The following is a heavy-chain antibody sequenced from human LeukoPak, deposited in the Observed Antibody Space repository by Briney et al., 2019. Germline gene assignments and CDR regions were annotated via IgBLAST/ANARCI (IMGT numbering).Heavy chain of an antibody. CDR3: ARGMYYYDGCGDY. V-gene: IGHV4-59*08. CDR2: IYYSGST. Sequence: SETLSLTCNVSGGSISSYYWSWIRQPPGKGLEWIGYIYYSGSTNYNPSLKSRVTISINTSKNQFSLNLTSVTAADTAVYYCARGMYYYDGCGDYWGQGIQVTVSP. J-gene: IGHJ4*02. D-gene: IGHD3-16*01. CDR1: GGSISSYY.